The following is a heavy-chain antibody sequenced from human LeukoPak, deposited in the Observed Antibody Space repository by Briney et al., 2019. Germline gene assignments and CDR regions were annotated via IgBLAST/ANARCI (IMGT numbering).Heavy chain of an antibody. CDR2: INPSGGST. D-gene: IGHD3-16*01. Sequence: ASVKVSCKVSGYTLTELSMHWVRQAPGQGLEWMGIINPSGGSTSYAQKFQGRVTMTRDTSTSTVYMELSSLRSEDTAVYYCARDKSPLRGGPDAFDIWGQGTMVTVSS. CDR3: ARDKSPLRGGPDAFDI. CDR1: GYTLTELS. J-gene: IGHJ3*02. V-gene: IGHV1-46*01.